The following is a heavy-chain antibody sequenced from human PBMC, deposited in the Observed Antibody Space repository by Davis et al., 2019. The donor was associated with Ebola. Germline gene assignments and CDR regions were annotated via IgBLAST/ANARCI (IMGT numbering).Heavy chain of an antibody. CDR3: AVTIFGVVNFHHYYYGMDV. Sequence: SVKVSCKASGGTFSSYAISWVRQAPGQGLEWMGGIIPIFGTANYAQKFQGRVTITADESTSTAYMELSSLRSEDTAVYHCAVTIFGVVNFHHYYYGMDVWGQGTTVTVTS. D-gene: IGHD3-3*01. CDR1: GGTFSSYA. J-gene: IGHJ6*02. V-gene: IGHV1-69*13. CDR2: IIPIFGTA.